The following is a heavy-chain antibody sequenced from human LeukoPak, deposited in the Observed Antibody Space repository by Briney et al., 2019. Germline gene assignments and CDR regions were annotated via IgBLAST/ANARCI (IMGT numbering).Heavy chain of an antibody. V-gene: IGHV3-9*01. J-gene: IGHJ4*02. D-gene: IGHD3-10*01. CDR1: GFTFVDYA. CDR3: AKDRSMVTTGSSDY. CDR2: ISWNSDSI. Sequence: PGRSLRLSCAASGFTFVDYAMHWVRQAPGKGLEWVSGISWNSDSIGYADSVRGRFTIPRDNAKNSLYLQMNGLSVEDTALYYCAKDRSMVTTGSSDYWGQGTLVTVSS.